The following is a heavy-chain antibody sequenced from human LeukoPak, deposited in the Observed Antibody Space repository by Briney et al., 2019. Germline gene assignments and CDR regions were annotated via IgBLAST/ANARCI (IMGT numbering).Heavy chain of an antibody. V-gene: IGHV1-69*13. CDR1: GYTFTSYD. D-gene: IGHD2-2*01. Sequence: SVKVSCKASGYTFTSYDINWVRQAPGQGLEWMGGIIPIFGTANYAQKFQGRVAITADESTSTAYMELSSLRSEDTAVYYCARDGSSTVVYGMDVWGQGTTVTVSS. CDR3: ARDGSSTVVYGMDV. CDR2: IIPIFGTA. J-gene: IGHJ6*02.